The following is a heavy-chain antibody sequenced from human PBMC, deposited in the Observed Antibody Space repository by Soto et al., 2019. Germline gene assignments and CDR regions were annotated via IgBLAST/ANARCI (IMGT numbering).Heavy chain of an antibody. CDR3: ARTVEYSYGYYYYYGMDV. CDR1: VYTFTSYG. V-gene: IGHV1-18*01. Sequence: PSVKVSCKASVYTFTSYGIRWVRQAPGQGLEWMGWISAYNGNTNYAQKLQGRVTMTTDTSTSTAYMELRSLRSDDTAVYYCARTVEYSYGYYYYYGMDVWGQGTTVTVSS. D-gene: IGHD5-18*01. CDR2: ISAYNGNT. J-gene: IGHJ6*02.